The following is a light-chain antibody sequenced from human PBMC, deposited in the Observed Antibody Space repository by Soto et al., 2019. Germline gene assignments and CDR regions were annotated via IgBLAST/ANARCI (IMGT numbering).Light chain of an antibody. Sequence: DIPMTQSPSTLSASVGDRVTITCRASQSISSWLAWYQQKPGKAPKLLIYDASSLESGVPSRFSGSGSGTEFTLTISSLQPDDFATYYCQQYNILWTFGQGTKVEIK. J-gene: IGKJ1*01. CDR1: QSISSW. CDR2: DAS. CDR3: QQYNILWT. V-gene: IGKV1-5*01.